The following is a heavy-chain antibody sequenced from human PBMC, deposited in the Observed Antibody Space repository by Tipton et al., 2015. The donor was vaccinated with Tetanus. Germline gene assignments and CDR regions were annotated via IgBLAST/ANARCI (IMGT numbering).Heavy chain of an antibody. V-gene: IGHV3-30*04. J-gene: IGHJ6*02. Sequence: RSLRLSCAASGFTFSSYAMHWVRQAPGKGLEWVAVISYDGSNKYYADSVKGRFTISRDNSKNTLYLQMNSLRAEDTAVYYCARDETYYDFWSGYSSGYYGMDVWGQGTTVTVSS. CDR3: ARDETYYDFWSGYSSGYYGMDV. CDR2: ISYDGSNK. CDR1: GFTFSSYA. D-gene: IGHD3-3*01.